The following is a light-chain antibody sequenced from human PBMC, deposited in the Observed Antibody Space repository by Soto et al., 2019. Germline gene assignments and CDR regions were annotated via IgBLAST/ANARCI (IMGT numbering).Light chain of an antibody. CDR1: SSDIGAHNF. Sequence: QSALTQPASVSGSPGQAITVSCSGTSSDIGAHNFVSWYQQHPGKAPKLIIYEVINRPSGVSDRFSGSKSGNTASLTISALQSEDEADYYCNSYTTSNTLVFGSGTRAPS. CDR2: EVI. V-gene: IGLV2-14*03. CDR3: NSYTTSNTLV. J-gene: IGLJ1*01.